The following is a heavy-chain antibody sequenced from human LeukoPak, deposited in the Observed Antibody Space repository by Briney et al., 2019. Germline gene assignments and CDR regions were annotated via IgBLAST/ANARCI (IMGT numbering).Heavy chain of an antibody. J-gene: IGHJ5*02. CDR1: GFSITNYW. D-gene: IGHD6-19*01. V-gene: IGHV3-7*01. CDR2: IKGDGSEK. Sequence: PGGSLRLSCAASGFSITNYWMTWVRQAPGKGLECVANIKGDGSEKNYVDSVKGRFTISRDNAKNSLHLQMNSLRAEDTAVYYCVRQAGVSWGQGTLVTVSS. CDR3: VRQAGVS.